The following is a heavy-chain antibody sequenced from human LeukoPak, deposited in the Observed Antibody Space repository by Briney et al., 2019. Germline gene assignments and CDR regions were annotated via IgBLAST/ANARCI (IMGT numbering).Heavy chain of an antibody. CDR3: ARGWATGSLGYYYYGMDV. Sequence: SGTLSLTCVVSGDSISSSNWWTWVRQPPGKGLEWIGEIYYTGDTNYNPSLKSRLTISVDKSKNHFSLNLTSVTAADTAVYYCARGWATGSLGYYYYGMDVWGKGTTVIVSS. CDR2: IYYTGDT. V-gene: IGHV4-4*02. J-gene: IGHJ6*04. D-gene: IGHD3-16*01. CDR1: GDSISSSNW.